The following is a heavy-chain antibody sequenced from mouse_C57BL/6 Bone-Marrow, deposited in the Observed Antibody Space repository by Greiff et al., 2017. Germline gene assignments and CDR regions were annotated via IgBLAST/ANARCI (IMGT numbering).Heavy chain of an antibody. CDR3: ARGIYYDYDAGFAY. CDR1: GYTFTSYG. D-gene: IGHD2-4*01. Sequence: VQLQQSGAELARPGASVKLSCKASGYTFTSYGISWVKQRTGQGLEWIGEIYPRRGNTYYNEKFKGKATLTADKSSSTAYMELRSLTSEDSAVYFCARGIYYDYDAGFAYWGQGTLVTVSA. V-gene: IGHV1-81*01. J-gene: IGHJ3*01. CDR2: IYPRRGNT.